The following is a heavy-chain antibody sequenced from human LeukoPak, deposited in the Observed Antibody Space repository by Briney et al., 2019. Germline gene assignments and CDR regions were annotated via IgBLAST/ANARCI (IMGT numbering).Heavy chain of an antibody. CDR3: AKDRGVHFYASERGLYNWFDP. J-gene: IGHJ5*02. V-gene: IGHV3-30-3*01. CDR1: GFTFSSYA. Sequence: GRSLRLSCAASGFTFSSYAMHWVRQAPGKGLEWVAVISYDGSNKYYADSVKGRFTISRDNSKNTLYLQMNSLRVEDTALYYCAKDRGVHFYASERGLYNWFDPWGQGTLVTVSS. D-gene: IGHD3-10*01. CDR2: ISYDGSNK.